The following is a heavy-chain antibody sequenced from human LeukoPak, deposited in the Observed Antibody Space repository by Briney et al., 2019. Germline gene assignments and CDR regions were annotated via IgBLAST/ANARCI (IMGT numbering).Heavy chain of an antibody. V-gene: IGHV4-38-2*02. CDR2: IYHSGST. CDR1: GYSISSGYY. Sequence: PSETLSLTCTVSGYSISSGYYWGWIRQPPGKGLEWIGSIYHSGSTYYNPSLKSRVTISVDTSKNQFSLKLSSVTAADTAVYYCARGASITMVRGAPLDYWGQGTLVTVSS. J-gene: IGHJ4*02. D-gene: IGHD3-10*01. CDR3: ARGASITMVRGAPLDY.